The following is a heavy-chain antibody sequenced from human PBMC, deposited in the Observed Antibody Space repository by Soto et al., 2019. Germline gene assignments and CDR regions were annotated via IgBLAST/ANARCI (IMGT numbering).Heavy chain of an antibody. J-gene: IGHJ6*02. V-gene: IGHV3-15*01. Sequence: PGGSLRLSCAASGFTFSNAWMSWVRQAPGKGLEWVGRIKSKTDGGTTDYAAPVKGRFTISRDDSKNTLYLQMNSLKTEDTAVYYCTTARYFDWRLPGYYYGMDVWGQGTTVTSP. CDR2: IKSKTDGGTT. CDR3: TTARYFDWRLPGYYYGMDV. D-gene: IGHD3-9*01. CDR1: GFTFSNAW.